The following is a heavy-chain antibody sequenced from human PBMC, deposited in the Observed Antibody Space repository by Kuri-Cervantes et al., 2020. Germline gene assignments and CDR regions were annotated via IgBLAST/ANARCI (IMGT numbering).Heavy chain of an antibody. J-gene: IGHJ4*02. CDR1: GFTFSTSW. CDR3: TKDHSSGWVPYFFDS. CDR2: INSDARIT. V-gene: IGHV3-74*01. Sequence: GESLKISCAASGFTFSTSWMHWVRQVPGKGLVWVARINSDARITTHTDSVRGRFTISRDDSKNTVYLQMNSLRTEDTAVYYCTKDHSSGWVPYFFDSWGQGTVVTVSS. D-gene: IGHD6-19*01.